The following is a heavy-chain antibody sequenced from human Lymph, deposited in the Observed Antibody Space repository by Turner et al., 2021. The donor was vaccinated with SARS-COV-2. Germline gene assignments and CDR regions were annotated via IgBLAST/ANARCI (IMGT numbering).Heavy chain of an antibody. CDR1: AGSISSSTYY. J-gene: IGHJ4*02. D-gene: IGHD3-9*01. Sequence: QLQLQESGPGLVKPSATLSLTCTVSAGSISSSTYYWGWIRQPRGKGLEWIGSIYYSGSTYYNPSLKSRVTISVDTSKNQFSLKLSSVTAADTAVYYCARNDRVIVQSFDYWGQGTLVTVSS. V-gene: IGHV4-39*01. CDR3: ARNDRVIVQSFDY. CDR2: IYYSGST.